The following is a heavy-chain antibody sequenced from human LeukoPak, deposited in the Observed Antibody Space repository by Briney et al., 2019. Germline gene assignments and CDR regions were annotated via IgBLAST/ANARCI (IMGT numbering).Heavy chain of an antibody. V-gene: IGHV1-2*02. CDR1: GGTFSSYA. D-gene: IGHD6-6*01. CDR2: INPNSGGT. Sequence: ASVKVSCKASGGTFSSYAISWVRQAPGQGLEWMGWINPNSGGTNYAQKFQGRVTMTRDTSISTAYMELSRLRSDDTAVYYCAVYSSSWGYFDYWGQGTLVTVSS. J-gene: IGHJ4*02. CDR3: AVYSSSWGYFDY.